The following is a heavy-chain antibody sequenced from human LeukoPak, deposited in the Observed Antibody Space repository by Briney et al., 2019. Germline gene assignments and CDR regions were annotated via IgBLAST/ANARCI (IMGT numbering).Heavy chain of an antibody. CDR2: IIPILCIA. CDR1: GGTFSSYA. J-gene: IGHJ6*02. V-gene: IGHV1-69*04. D-gene: IGHD2-2*01. CDR3: ARVYCSSTSCASHYYGMDV. Sequence: SVKVSCKASGGTFSSYAISWVRQAPGQGLEWMGRIIPILCIANYAQKFQGRVTITADKSTSTAYMELSSLRSEDTAVYYCARVYCSSTSCASHYYGMDVWGQGTTVTVSS.